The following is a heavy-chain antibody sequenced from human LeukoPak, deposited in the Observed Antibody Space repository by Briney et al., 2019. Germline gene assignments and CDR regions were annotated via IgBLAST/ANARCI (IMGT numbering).Heavy chain of an antibody. Sequence: SETLSLTCTVSGGSISSSSYYWGWIRQPPGKGPEWIGSIYYSGSTYYNPSLKSRVTISVDTSKNQFSLKLSSVTAADTAVYYCARQRNYYDSSGYYTTFDYWGQGTLVTVSS. D-gene: IGHD3-22*01. CDR1: GGSISSSSYY. CDR2: IYYSGST. J-gene: IGHJ4*02. CDR3: ARQRNYYDSSGYYTTFDY. V-gene: IGHV4-39*01.